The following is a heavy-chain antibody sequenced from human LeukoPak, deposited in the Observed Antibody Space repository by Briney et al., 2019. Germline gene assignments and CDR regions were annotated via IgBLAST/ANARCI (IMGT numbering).Heavy chain of an antibody. D-gene: IGHD1-26*01. V-gene: IGHV3-23*01. CDR1: GVTLSNYA. CDR2: ISSSGSGGNT. Sequence: GGSLRLSCVASGVTLSNYAMSWARQAPGKGLECVSGISSSGSGGNTYYADSVKGRFTISGDSSRNTLFLHMNTLRAEDTAIYYCAKDRTVGASYWYFDLWGRGTLVTVSS. J-gene: IGHJ2*01. CDR3: AKDRTVGASYWYFDL.